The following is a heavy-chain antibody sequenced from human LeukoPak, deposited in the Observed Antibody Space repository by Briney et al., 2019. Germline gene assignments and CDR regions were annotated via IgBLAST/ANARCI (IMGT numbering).Heavy chain of an antibody. CDR1: GGSFSGYY. V-gene: IGHV4-59*08. D-gene: IGHD3-22*01. Sequence: SETLSLTCAVYGGSFSGYYWSWIRQPPGKGLEWIGYIYYSGSTNYNPSLKSRVTISVDTSKNQFSLKLSSVTAADTAVYYCARHGFRYYYDSSAPDSDAFDIWGQGTMVTVSS. J-gene: IGHJ3*02. CDR3: ARHGFRYYYDSSAPDSDAFDI. CDR2: IYYSGST.